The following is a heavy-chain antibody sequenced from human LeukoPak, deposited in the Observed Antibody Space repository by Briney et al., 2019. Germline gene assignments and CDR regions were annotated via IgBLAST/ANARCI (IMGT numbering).Heavy chain of an antibody. CDR1: GFTLSNFA. D-gene: IGHD5-18*01. J-gene: IGHJ5*02. Sequence: GGSLRLSCAASGFTLSNFAMSWVRQAPGKGLEWVSAISGSGGSTYYADSVKGRFTISRDNSKNTLYLQMNSLRAEDTAVYYCAKGGYSYGTWGQGTLVTVSS. CDR2: ISGSGGST. V-gene: IGHV3-23*01. CDR3: AKGGYSYGT.